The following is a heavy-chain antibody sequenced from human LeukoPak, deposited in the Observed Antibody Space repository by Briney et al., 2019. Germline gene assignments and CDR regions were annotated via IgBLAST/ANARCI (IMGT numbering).Heavy chain of an antibody. J-gene: IGHJ3*02. D-gene: IGHD1-26*01. CDR3: ARFIVEATGSDAFDI. CDR2: IYYSGST. Sequence: SDTLSLTCAVYGESFSSYYWSWIRQPPGKGLEWIGYIYYSGSTNYNPSLKSRVTISVDTSKNQFSLKLSSVTAADTAVYYCARFIVEATGSDAFDIWGQGTMVTVSS. CDR1: GESFSSYY. V-gene: IGHV4-59*07.